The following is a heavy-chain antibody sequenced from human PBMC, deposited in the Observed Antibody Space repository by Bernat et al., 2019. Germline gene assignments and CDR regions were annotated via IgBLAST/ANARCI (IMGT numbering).Heavy chain of an antibody. Sequence: EVQLVQSGAEVKKPGESLRISCKGSGYSFTSYWISWVRQMPGKGLEWMGRIDPSDSYTNYSPSFQGHVTTTADKAISTAYLQWSSRKASDTAVYYCARGRYFDWLPNHNWFDPWGQGTLVTVSS. CDR2: IDPSDSYT. J-gene: IGHJ5*02. V-gene: IGHV5-10-1*03. D-gene: IGHD3-9*01. CDR1: GYSFTSYW. CDR3: ARGRYFDWLPNHNWFDP.